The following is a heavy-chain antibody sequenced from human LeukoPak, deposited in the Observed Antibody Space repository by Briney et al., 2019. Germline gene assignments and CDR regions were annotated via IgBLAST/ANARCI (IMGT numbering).Heavy chain of an antibody. Sequence: GGSLRLSCAASGFTFSSYAMHWVRQAPGKGLEWVAVISYDGSNKYYADSVKGRFTISRDNSKNTLYLQVNSLRAEDTAVYYCARSRSIVGATILDYWGQGTLVTVSS. CDR2: ISYDGSNK. CDR3: ARSRSIVGATILDY. V-gene: IGHV3-30-3*01. CDR1: GFTFSSYA. J-gene: IGHJ4*02. D-gene: IGHD1-26*01.